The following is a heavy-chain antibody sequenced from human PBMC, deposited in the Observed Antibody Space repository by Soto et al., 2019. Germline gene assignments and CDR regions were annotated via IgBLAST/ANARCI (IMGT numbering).Heavy chain of an antibody. D-gene: IGHD4-17*01. V-gene: IGHV4-39*01. Sequence: QLQLQESGPGLVKPSETLSLTCAVSGGSISSITYYWGWIRQPPGKGLEWIGSIYESGSTYYNPSLKSRVTMSVDPSKTQFSLMLSSVTAADTAVYYCARRITVPDNYFDLWGQGTLVTVSS. CDR1: GGSISSITYY. CDR3: ARRITVPDNYFDL. CDR2: IYESGST. J-gene: IGHJ5*02.